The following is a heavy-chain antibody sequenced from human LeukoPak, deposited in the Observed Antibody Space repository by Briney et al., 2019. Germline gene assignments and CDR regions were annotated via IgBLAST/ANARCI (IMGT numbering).Heavy chain of an antibody. D-gene: IGHD3-9*01. CDR1: GASTIAYY. V-gene: IGHV4-59*08. J-gene: IGHJ4*02. CDR3: ARHRYFAGTSGTLYFDS. Sequence: SETLSLTCSVSGASTIAYYWSWIRQPPGKGLEWIGYIYYNGNMSYNPSLKRRVTISIAIYKNQFSLKLTSVTAAHASVYHCARHRYFAGTSGTLYFDSWGQGRLVTVSS. CDR2: IYYNGNM.